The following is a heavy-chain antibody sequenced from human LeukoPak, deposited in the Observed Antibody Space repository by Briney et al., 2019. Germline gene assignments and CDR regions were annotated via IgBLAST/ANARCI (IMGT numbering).Heavy chain of an antibody. CDR1: GYTFTDYY. J-gene: IGHJ4*02. V-gene: IGHV1-2*02. Sequence: ASVKVSCRASGYTFTDYYLHWVRQAPGQGLESMGWIIPNSGVAHYAQKFRGRVTMSRDTSISTAYMELSSLRSEDTAVYYCASSSYYYDGHGYPDYWGQGTLVTVSS. D-gene: IGHD3-22*01. CDR3: ASSSYYYDGHGYPDY. CDR2: IIPNSGVA.